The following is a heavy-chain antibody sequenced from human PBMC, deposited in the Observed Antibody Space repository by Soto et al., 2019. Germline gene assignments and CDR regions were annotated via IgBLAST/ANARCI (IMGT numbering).Heavy chain of an antibody. D-gene: IGHD3-3*01. CDR2: IYWDDDT. Sequence: KESGPTQVKPRQTLTLTCTFSGFSLTTSGVGVGWIRQSPGNAPEWLALIYWDDDTRYSPSLKSRLTITKDTSKNQVDLTMADLDPADTATYYCAHRVLRTVFGLVTTTAIYFDFWGQGTPVAVSS. J-gene: IGHJ4*02. CDR3: AHRVLRTVFGLVTTTAIYFDF. CDR1: GFSLTTSGVG. V-gene: IGHV2-5*02.